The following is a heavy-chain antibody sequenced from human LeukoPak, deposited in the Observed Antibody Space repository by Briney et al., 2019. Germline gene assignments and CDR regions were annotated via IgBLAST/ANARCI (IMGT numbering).Heavy chain of an antibody. D-gene: IGHD3-10*02. CDR1: GFTFSSYG. V-gene: IGHV3-33*01. CDR2: IWYDGSNK. CDR3: ARVFRIVRGLVDY. Sequence: GGSLRLSCAASGFTFSSYGMHWVRQAPGKGLEWVAVIWYDGSNKYYADSVKGRFTISRDNSKNTLYLQMNSLRAEDTAVYYCARVFRIVRGLVDYWGQGTLVTVSS. J-gene: IGHJ4*02.